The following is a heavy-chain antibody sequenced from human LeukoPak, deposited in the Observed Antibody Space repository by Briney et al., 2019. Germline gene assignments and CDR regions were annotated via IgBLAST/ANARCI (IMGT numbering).Heavy chain of an antibody. V-gene: IGHV4-59*01. D-gene: IGHD3-16*02. Sequence: SETLSLTCSVSGGSIRRYYWSWIRQPPGKGLEWIGYIYYSGSTNSNPSLKSRVTISVDTSKNQFSLKLSSVTAADTAVYYCARAILRLGELSGYYYFDYWGQGTLVTVSS. CDR1: GGSIRRYY. CDR2: IYYSGST. J-gene: IGHJ4*02. CDR3: ARAILRLGELSGYYYFDY.